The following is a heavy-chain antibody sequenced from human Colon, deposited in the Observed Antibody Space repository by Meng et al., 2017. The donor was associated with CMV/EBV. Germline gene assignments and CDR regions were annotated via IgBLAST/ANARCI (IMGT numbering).Heavy chain of an antibody. Sequence: QLQLQESGPGLVKASETLSLTCTVSGGFISGSSYYWGWIRQPPGKGLEWIGSIFYTGTTYYKPSLKSRVTISVDTSKNQFSLKLSSVTAADTAVYYCIRETTGSSSSYWGQGTLVTVSS. D-gene: IGHD6-6*01. CDR3: IRETTGSSSSY. CDR1: GGFISGSSYY. CDR2: IFYTGTT. J-gene: IGHJ4*02. V-gene: IGHV4-39*07.